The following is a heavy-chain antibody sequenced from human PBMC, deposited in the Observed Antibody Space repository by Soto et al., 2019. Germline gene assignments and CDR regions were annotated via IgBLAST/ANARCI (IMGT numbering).Heavy chain of an antibody. CDR3: AKDRGSSWYEIDY. J-gene: IGHJ4*02. D-gene: IGHD6-13*01. Sequence: PGGSLRLSCAASGFSFSRYGMHWVRQAPGKGLEWVAVISYDGSYKDYADSVKGRFTISRDNSKNTLYLQMNSLRAEDTAVYYCAKDRGSSWYEIDYWGLGTLVTVSS. V-gene: IGHV3-30*18. CDR2: ISYDGSYK. CDR1: GFSFSRYG.